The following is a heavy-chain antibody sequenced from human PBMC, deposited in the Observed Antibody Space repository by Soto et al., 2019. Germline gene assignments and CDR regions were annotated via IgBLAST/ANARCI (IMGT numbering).Heavy chain of an antibody. Sequence: ESGGGLVQPGGSLRLSCAASGFTFSSYWMSWVRQAPGKGLEWVANIKQDGSEKYYVDSVKGRFTISRDNAKNSLYLQMNSLRAEDTAVYYCARDPRISRCSSTSCYVYYGMDVWGQGTTVTVSS. V-gene: IGHV3-7*05. D-gene: IGHD2-2*01. CDR1: GFTFSSYW. CDR3: ARDPRISRCSSTSCYVYYGMDV. CDR2: IKQDGSEK. J-gene: IGHJ6*02.